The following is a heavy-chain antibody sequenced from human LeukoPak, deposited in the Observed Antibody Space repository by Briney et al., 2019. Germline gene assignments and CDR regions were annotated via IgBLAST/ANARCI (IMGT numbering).Heavy chain of an antibody. V-gene: IGHV3-21*01. J-gene: IGHJ5*02. CDR3: ARDKSGDPVAGEEGFDP. CDR2: ISSSSSYI. CDR1: GGSISSSS. Sequence: LSLTCTVSGGSISSSSYYWGWIRQPPGKGLEWVSSISSSSSYIYYADSVKGRFTISRDNAKNSLYLQMNSLRAEDTAVYYCARDKSGDPVAGEEGFDPWAREPWSPSPQ. D-gene: IGHD2-21*02.